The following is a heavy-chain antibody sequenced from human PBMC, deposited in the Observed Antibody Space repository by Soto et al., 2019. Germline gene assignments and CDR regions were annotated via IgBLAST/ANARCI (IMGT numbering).Heavy chain of an antibody. CDR1: GYSFTSYW. D-gene: IGHD3-22*01. V-gene: IGHV5-10-1*01. CDR3: ARRFGGSGAYYADAFDI. CDR2: IDPSDSYT. Sequence: GESLKISCKGSGYSFTSYWISWVRQMPGKGLEWMGRIDPSDSYTNYSPSFQGHVTISGDKSISTAYLQWSSLKASDTAMYYCARRFGGSGAYYADAFDIWGQGTMVTVSS. J-gene: IGHJ3*02.